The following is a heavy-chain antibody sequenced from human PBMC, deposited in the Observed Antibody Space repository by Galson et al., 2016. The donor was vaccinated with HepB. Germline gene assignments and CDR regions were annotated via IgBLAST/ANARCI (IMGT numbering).Heavy chain of an antibody. D-gene: IGHD2-15*01. V-gene: IGHV1-18*01. Sequence: ISWVRQAPGQGPEWMGWISAYNGNTNYAQKLQGRVTMTTDTSTSTAYMELRSLRSDDTADDTAVYYCARDCSGGTCYGTTWGQGTLVTVSS. CDR2: ISAYNGNT. CDR3: VYYCARDCSGGTCYGTT. J-gene: IGHJ5*02.